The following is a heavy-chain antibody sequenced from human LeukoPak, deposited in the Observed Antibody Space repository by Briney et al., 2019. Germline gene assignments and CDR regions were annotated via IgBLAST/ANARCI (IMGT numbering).Heavy chain of an antibody. Sequence: GSSVKVSCKASGYTFTVYYMHWVRQAPGQGLELMGWINPNSGGTNYAQKFQGRVTMTRDTSISTAYMELSRLRSDDTAVYYCASDDDYGDYGGAFDIWGQGAMVTVSS. D-gene: IGHD4-17*01. V-gene: IGHV1-2*02. CDR1: GYTFTVYY. J-gene: IGHJ3*02. CDR3: ASDDDYGDYGGAFDI. CDR2: INPNSGGT.